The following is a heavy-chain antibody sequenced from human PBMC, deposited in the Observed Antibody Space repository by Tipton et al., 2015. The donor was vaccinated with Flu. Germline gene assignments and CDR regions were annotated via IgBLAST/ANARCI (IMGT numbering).Heavy chain of an antibody. V-gene: IGHV4-38-2*02. CDR2: VYHGGTT. Sequence: TLSLTGIVSGYSISSRYYWGWIRQPPGKGLEWIGCVYHGGTTYYNPSLKSRVAISLDTFKNQFSLKLTSVTAADTAVYYCATTTYYYGSGSHDYWGQGTLVTVSS. CDR1: GYSISSRYY. D-gene: IGHD3-10*01. CDR3: ATTTYYYGSGSHDY. J-gene: IGHJ4*02.